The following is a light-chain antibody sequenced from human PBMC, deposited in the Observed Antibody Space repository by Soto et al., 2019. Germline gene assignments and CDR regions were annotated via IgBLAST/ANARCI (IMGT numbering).Light chain of an antibody. CDR1: QSVSSN. CDR2: GAS. Sequence: ETVMTQSPATLSVSPGERATLSCRASQSVSSNLAWYQQKPGQAPRLLIYGASTRATGIPARFSGSGSGTEFTLTISSLQSEDFAVYYCQQYNNWPTWKCGQGTKVDIK. J-gene: IGKJ1*01. CDR3: QQYNNWPTWK. V-gene: IGKV3-15*01.